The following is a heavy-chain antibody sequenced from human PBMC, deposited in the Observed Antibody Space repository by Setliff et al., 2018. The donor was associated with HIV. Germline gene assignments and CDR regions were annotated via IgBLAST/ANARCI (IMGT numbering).Heavy chain of an antibody. V-gene: IGHV1-3*04. D-gene: IGHD5-18*01. CDR1: GYTFSNYT. CDR2: IKTGNGDT. CDR3: ARLQLWDYFDY. J-gene: IGHJ4*02. Sequence: GASVKVSCKASGYTFSNYTINWVRQAPGQRPEWMGWIKTGNGDTQYSQKFRDRVTMTTDTSTSTAYMELRSLRSDDTAVYYCARLQLWDYFDYWGQGTLVTVSS.